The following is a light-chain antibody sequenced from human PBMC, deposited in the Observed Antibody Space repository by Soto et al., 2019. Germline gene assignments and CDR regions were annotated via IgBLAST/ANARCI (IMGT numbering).Light chain of an antibody. Sequence: EIVLTQSPATLSLSPGERATLSCRASQSVSSYLAWYQQKPGQAPRLLINDASNRATGISARFSGSGSGTDFTLNISSLEPEDFAVYYCQQHSSWPPLTFGGGTKV. CDR2: DAS. CDR1: QSVSSY. V-gene: IGKV3-11*01. CDR3: QQHSSWPPLT. J-gene: IGKJ4*01.